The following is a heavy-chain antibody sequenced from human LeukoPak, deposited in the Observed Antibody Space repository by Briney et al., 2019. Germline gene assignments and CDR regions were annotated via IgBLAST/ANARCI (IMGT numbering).Heavy chain of an antibody. CDR3: ARPPPSASSGYYMDV. CDR1: GGSISSGC. Sequence: SETLSLTCTVSGGSISSGCWSWIRQPAGKGLEWIGRMYTSGSTNYNPSLKSRVTMSVDTSKNQFSLTLGSVTAADTAVYYCARPPPSASSGYYMDVWGQGTTVTVSS. J-gene: IGHJ6*02. CDR2: MYTSGST. V-gene: IGHV4-4*07. D-gene: IGHD3-22*01.